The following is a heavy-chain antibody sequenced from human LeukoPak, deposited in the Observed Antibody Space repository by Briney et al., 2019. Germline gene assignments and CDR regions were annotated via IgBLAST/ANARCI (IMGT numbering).Heavy chain of an antibody. CDR3: ARTLRVSTDAFDI. CDR2: IYYSGST. V-gene: IGHV4-31*03. J-gene: IGHJ3*02. CDR1: GGSISSGGYY. Sequence: SETLSLTCTVSGGSISSGGYYWSWIRQHPGKGLAWIGYIYYSGSTYYNPSLKSRVTISVDTSKNQFSLKLSSVTAADTAVYYCARTLRVSTDAFDIWGQGTMVTVSS.